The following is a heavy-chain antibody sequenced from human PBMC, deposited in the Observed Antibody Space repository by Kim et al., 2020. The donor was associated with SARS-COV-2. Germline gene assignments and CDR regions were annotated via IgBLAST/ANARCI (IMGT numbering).Heavy chain of an antibody. Sequence: GWSLRLSCAASGFTFSSYGMHWVRQAPGKGLEWVAVIWYDGSNKYYADSVKGRFTISRDNSKNTLYLQMNSLRAEDTAVYYCARENALLHSSSCPLDYWGQGTLVTVSS. D-gene: IGHD6-13*01. CDR3: ARENALLHSSSCPLDY. J-gene: IGHJ4*02. CDR1: GFTFSSYG. CDR2: IWYDGSNK. V-gene: IGHV3-33*01.